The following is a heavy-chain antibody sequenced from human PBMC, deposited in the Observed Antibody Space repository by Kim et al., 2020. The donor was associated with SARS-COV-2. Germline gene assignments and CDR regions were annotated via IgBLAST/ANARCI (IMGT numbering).Heavy chain of an antibody. CDR2: IYYTGST. J-gene: IGHJ4*02. CDR3: ARSKVAATLYYFDS. D-gene: IGHD1-26*01. Sequence: SETLSLTCTVSGGSIDSGAYYWSWIRQHPEKGLEWMGYIYYTGSTYYNSSLTGRITMSIDTSKNQFSLRLTSVTVADTAFYYCARSKVAATLYYFDSWGQGTLVTVSS. CDR1: GGSIDSGAYY. V-gene: IGHV4-31*03.